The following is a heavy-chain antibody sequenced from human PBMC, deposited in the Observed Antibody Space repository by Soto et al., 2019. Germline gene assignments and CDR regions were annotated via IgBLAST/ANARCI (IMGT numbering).Heavy chain of an antibody. V-gene: IGHV3-9*01. Sequence: SLRLSCAASGFTFDDYAMHWVRQAPGKGLEWVSGISWNSGSIGYADSVKGRFTISRDNAKNSLYLQMNSLRAEDTALYYCAKDITPGITGTGTFDYWGQGTLVTVSS. CDR3: AKDITPGITGTGTFDY. D-gene: IGHD1-20*01. CDR2: ISWNSGSI. CDR1: GFTFDDYA. J-gene: IGHJ4*02.